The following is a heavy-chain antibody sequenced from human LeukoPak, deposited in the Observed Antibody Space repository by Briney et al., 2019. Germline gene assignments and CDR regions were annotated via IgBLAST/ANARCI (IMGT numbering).Heavy chain of an antibody. D-gene: IGHD6-6*01. CDR3: ARGRGAYSSSSRPDWFDP. Sequence: SVKVSCKASGGTFSSYAISWVRQAPGQGLEWMGGIIPIFGTANCAQKFQGRVTITTDESTSTAYMELSSLRSEDTAVYYCARGRGAYSSSSRPDWFDPWGQGTLVTVSS. CDR1: GGTFSSYA. J-gene: IGHJ5*02. CDR2: IIPIFGTA. V-gene: IGHV1-69*05.